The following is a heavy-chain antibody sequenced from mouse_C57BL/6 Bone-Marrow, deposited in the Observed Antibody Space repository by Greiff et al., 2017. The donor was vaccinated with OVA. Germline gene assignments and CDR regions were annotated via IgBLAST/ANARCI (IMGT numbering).Heavy chain of an antibody. V-gene: IGHV5-4*01. D-gene: IGHD2-4*01. Sequence: EVQLVESGGGLVKPGGSLKLSCAASGFTFSSYAMSWVRQTPEKRLEWVATISDGGSYTDYTDNLKARFTISSDNAKNNLSLQMSHLKSDDTAMYYGAREHYDYSYYFDYWGQGTTLTVSS. J-gene: IGHJ2*01. CDR3: AREHYDYSYYFDY. CDR1: GFTFSSYA. CDR2: ISDGGSYT.